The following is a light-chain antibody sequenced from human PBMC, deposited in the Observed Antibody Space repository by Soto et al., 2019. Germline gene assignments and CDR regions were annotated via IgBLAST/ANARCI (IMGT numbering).Light chain of an antibody. J-gene: IGKJ1*01. CDR2: AAS. Sequence: DILMTQSPSSLSASPGERVTITCRANQDISSYLIWYQHKLGQAPKLLIHAASTLASGIPSRFSGSESGTDFTLTISGLEHEDSATYYCQQSYKSPWTFGQGTKVEIK. CDR3: QQSYKSPWT. V-gene: IGKV1-39*01. CDR1: QDISSY.